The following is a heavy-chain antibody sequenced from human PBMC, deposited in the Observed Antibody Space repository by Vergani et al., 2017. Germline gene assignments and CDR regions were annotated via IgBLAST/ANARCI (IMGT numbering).Heavy chain of an antibody. Sequence: EVQLVESGGGLVQPGRSLRLFCAASGFTFDDYAMHWVRQAPGKGLEWVSGISWNSGSIGYADSVKGRFTISRDNAKNSLYLQMNSLRAEDMALYYCAKVAEITGSTAPYYFDYWGQGTLVTVSS. V-gene: IGHV3-9*03. J-gene: IGHJ4*02. CDR2: ISWNSGSI. CDR3: AKVAEITGSTAPYYFDY. CDR1: GFTFDDYA. D-gene: IGHD1-14*01.